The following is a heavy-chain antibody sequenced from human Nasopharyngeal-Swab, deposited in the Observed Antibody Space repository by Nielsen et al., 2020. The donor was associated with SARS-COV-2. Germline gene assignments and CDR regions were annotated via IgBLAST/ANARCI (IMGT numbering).Heavy chain of an antibody. J-gene: IGHJ6*02. Sequence: GESLNIPCAASGFPFDDYAMHWVRQAPGKGLEWVSLIIGDGGSTYYADSVKGRFTISRDNSKNSLSLQMHSLSTEDTALYYCAIGSDSSSWYFGRGGHYYGMDVWGQGTTVTVSS. CDR1: GFPFDDYA. CDR3: AIGSDSSSWYFGRGGHYYGMDV. CDR2: IIGDGGST. D-gene: IGHD6-13*01. V-gene: IGHV3-43*02.